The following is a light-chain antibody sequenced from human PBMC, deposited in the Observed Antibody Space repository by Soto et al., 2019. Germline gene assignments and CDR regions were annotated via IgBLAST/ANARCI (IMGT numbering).Light chain of an antibody. V-gene: IGKV1-5*01. CDR1: QSIGGW. Sequence: DFQMTQSPPTLSASVGDRVTLTCRASQSIGGWLAWYQQRPGKAPKLLIYDASTLASGVPSRFTGSGSGTHFTLTIDNLQPDDAATYYCQQHNEYATFGQGT. J-gene: IGKJ2*01. CDR2: DAS. CDR3: QQHNEYAT.